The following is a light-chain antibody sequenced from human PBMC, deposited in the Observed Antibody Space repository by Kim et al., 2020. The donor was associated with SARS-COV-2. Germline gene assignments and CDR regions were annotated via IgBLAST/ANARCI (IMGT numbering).Light chain of an antibody. Sequence: QSVLTQPPSVSGTPGQTVIISCSGSSSNIGNNFVSWYQQVPGAAPKLVFYRSNQRPSGVPDRFSGSKSGTSASLAISGLRSEDEADYYCAAWDDTLRGPVFGGGTQLTVL. V-gene: IGLV1-47*01. CDR1: SSNIGNNF. J-gene: IGLJ2*01. CDR2: RSN. CDR3: AAWDDTLRGPV.